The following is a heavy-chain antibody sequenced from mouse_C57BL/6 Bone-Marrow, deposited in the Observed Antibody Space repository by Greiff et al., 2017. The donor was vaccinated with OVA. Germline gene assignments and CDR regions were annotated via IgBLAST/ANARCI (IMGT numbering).Heavy chain of an antibody. CDR1: GYAFTNYL. Sequence: VKLMESGAELVRPGTSVKVSCKASGYAFTNYLIEWVKQRPGQGLEWIGVINPGSGGTNYNEKFKGKATLTADKSSSTAYMQLSSLTSEDSAVYYCARDYYGSSYGWYFDVWGTGTTVTVSA. D-gene: IGHD1-1*01. CDR2: INPGSGGT. CDR3: ARDYYGSSYGWYFDV. V-gene: IGHV1-54*01. J-gene: IGHJ1*03.